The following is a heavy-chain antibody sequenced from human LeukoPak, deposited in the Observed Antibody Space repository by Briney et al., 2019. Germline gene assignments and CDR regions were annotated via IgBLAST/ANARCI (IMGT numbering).Heavy chain of an antibody. J-gene: IGHJ3*01. CDR2: ISGYTGDT. D-gene: IGHD2-15*01. Sequence: GASVKVSCKPSGYTFTNYDIYWVRQAPGQGLECMGWISGYTGDTKYAQILQGRFTVTTDTSTSTVYMELRSLTYDDTAVYYCARAGYCGDGGCRGGSAFDVWGQGTMVTVSS. V-gene: IGHV1-18*01. CDR1: GYTFTNYD. CDR3: ARAGYCGDGGCRGGSAFDV.